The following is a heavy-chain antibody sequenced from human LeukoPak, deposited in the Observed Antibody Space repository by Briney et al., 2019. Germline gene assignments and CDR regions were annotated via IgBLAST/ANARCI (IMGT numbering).Heavy chain of an antibody. CDR3: ARDDYGGTSFDY. V-gene: IGHV4-59*13. J-gene: IGHJ4*02. CDR2: IYYSGRT. CDR1: GGSNSSYY. D-gene: IGHD4-23*01. Sequence: SETLSLTCTVSGGSNSSYYWSWMPGPPRKGVEWIGYIYYSGRTNYNPSLESRVTILVDTSKNQFSLKLSSVTAADTAVYYCARDDYGGTSFDYWGQGTLVTVSS.